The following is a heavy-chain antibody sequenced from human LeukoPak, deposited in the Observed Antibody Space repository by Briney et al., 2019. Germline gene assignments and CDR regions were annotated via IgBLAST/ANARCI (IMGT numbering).Heavy chain of an antibody. V-gene: IGHV3-48*04. CDR2: ITSSSSGI. J-gene: IGHJ3*01. CDR1: GFTFSSYN. D-gene: IGHD3-3*01. Sequence: TGGSLRLSCAASGFTFSSYNMNWVRQAPGKGLEWVSYITSSSSGIYYADSVKGRFTISRDNAKNSLYLQMNSLRAEDTAVYYCAREARPGGVGVGWGQGTMVTVSS. CDR3: AREARPGGVGVG.